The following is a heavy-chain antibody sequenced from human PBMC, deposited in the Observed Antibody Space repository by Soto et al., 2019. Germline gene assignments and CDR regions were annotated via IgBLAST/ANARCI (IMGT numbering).Heavy chain of an antibody. Sequence: SETLSLTCTVSGGSISNYYWSWIRQPPGKGLEWIGYIYYNGSTSYNPSLRSRVTMSVDTSKNQFSLKVNSVTAADTAVYYCARDLGYSRDYYYFYALDVWGQGTTVTVSS. D-gene: IGHD6-13*01. CDR2: IYYNGST. CDR3: ARDLGYSRDYYYFYALDV. V-gene: IGHV4-59*01. J-gene: IGHJ6*02. CDR1: GGSISNYY.